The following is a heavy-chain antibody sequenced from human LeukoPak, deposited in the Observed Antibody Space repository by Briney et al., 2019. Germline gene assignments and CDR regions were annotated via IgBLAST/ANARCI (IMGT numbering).Heavy chain of an antibody. Sequence: GGSLRLSCAASGFTFSSYAMSWVRQAPGKGLEWVSAISGSGGSTYYADSVKGRFTISRDNSKNTLYLQMNSLRAEDTAVYYCAKEGYCSSTSCKPTDYWGQGTLVTVSS. D-gene: IGHD2-2*01. V-gene: IGHV3-23*01. CDR1: GFTFSSYA. J-gene: IGHJ4*02. CDR3: AKEGYCSSTSCKPTDY. CDR2: ISGSGGST.